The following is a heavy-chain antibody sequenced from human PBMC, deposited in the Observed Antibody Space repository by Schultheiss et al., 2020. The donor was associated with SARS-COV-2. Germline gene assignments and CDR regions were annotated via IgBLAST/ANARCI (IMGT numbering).Heavy chain of an antibody. CDR2: IYTSGST. D-gene: IGHD4-17*01. CDR1: GGSISSGSYY. CDR3: ARAGTTVTSNWFDP. J-gene: IGHJ5*02. V-gene: IGHV4-61*02. Sequence: SETLSLTCTVSGGSISSGSYYWSWIRQPAGKGLEWIGRIYTSGSTNYNPSLKSRVTISVDTSKNLFSLKLSSVTAADTAVYYCARAGTTVTSNWFDPWGQGTLVTVSS.